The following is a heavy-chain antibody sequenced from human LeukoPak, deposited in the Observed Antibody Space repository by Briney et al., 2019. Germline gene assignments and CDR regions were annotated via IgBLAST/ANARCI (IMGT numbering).Heavy chain of an antibody. D-gene: IGHD2-2*01. CDR1: GFTFSSYV. CDR3: TRDLTCSSTSCYGRFDY. J-gene: IGHJ4*02. Sequence: GGSLRLSCAASGFTFSSYVMHWVRQAPGKGLEWVGFIRSKAYGGTTEYAASAKGRFTISRDDSKSIAYLQMNSLKTEDTAVYYCTRDLTCSSTSCYGRFDYWGQGTLVTVSA. V-gene: IGHV3-49*04. CDR2: IRSKAYGGTT.